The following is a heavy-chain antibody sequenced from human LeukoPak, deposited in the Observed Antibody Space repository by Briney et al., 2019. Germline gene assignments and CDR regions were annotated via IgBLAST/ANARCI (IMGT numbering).Heavy chain of an antibody. D-gene: IGHD2-2*01. V-gene: IGHV4-61*05. CDR3: ASLDEGVMRTSYCSSTSCYGGNYYYYMDV. CDR2: IYYSGST. CDR1: GGSISSSSYY. J-gene: IGHJ6*03. Sequence: SETLSLTCTVSGGSISSSSYYWGWIRQPPGKGLEWIGYIYYSGSTNYNPSLKSRVTISVDTSKNQFSLKLSSVTAADTAVYYCASLDEGVMRTSYCSSTSCYGGNYYYYMDVWGKGTTVTVSS.